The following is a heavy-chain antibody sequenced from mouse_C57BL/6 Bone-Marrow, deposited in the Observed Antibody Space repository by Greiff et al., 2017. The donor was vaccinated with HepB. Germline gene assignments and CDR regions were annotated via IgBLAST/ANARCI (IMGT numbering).Heavy chain of an antibody. CDR3: AREDYYGTPYYAMDY. CDR1: GYTFTSYW. Sequence: QVQLQQPGAELVKPGASVKMSCKASGYTFTSYWITWVKQRPGQGLEWIGDIYPGSGSTNYNEKFKSKATLTVDTSSSTAYMQLSSLTSEDSAVYYCAREDYYGTPYYAMDYWGQGTSGTVSS. J-gene: IGHJ4*01. CDR2: IYPGSGST. V-gene: IGHV1-55*01. D-gene: IGHD1-1*01.